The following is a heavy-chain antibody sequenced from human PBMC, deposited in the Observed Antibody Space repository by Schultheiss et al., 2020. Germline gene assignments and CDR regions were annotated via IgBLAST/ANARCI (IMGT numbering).Heavy chain of an antibody. D-gene: IGHD3-22*01. J-gene: IGHJ6*03. CDR2: IKQDGSEI. CDR3: ARLTSGYQNFYFSYYMDV. CDR1: GFTFSSYW. V-gene: IGHV3-7*01. Sequence: GESLKISCAASGFTFSSYWMSWVRQAPGKGLEWVANIKQDGSEIYYVDSVKGRFTISRDNSKNSLYLQMNSLGADDTAVYYCARLTSGYQNFYFSYYMDVWGKGTTVTVSS.